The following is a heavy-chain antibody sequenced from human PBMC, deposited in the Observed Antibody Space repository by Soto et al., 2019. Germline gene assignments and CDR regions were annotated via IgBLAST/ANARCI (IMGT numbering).Heavy chain of an antibody. CDR3: ARLIANDYGDYYFDY. Sequence: PGESLKISCNGSGYSFTSYWIGWVRQMPGKGLEWMGIIYPGDSDTRYSPSFQGQVTISADKSISTAYLQWSSLKASDTAMYYCARLIANDYGDYYFDYWGQGTLVTVSS. V-gene: IGHV5-51*01. CDR2: IYPGDSDT. D-gene: IGHD4-17*01. CDR1: GYSFTSYW. J-gene: IGHJ4*02.